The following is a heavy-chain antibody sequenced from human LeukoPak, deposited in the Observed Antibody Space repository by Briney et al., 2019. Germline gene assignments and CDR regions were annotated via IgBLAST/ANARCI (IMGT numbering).Heavy chain of an antibody. J-gene: IGHJ5*02. V-gene: IGHV4-4*07. CDR1: GGSISSYY. D-gene: IGHD5-12*01. Sequence: SETLSLTCSVSGGSISSYYWSWIRQTAGKGLEWIGRINASGSTRFNPSLKSRVTMSVDTSKNQFSLRLSSVTAADTAVYFCARGMAVAYDYNWFDPWGQGTLVTVSS. CDR3: ARGMAVAYDYNWFDP. CDR2: INASGST.